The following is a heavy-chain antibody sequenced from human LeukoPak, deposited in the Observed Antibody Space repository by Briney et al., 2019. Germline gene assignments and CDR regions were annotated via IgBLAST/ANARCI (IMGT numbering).Heavy chain of an antibody. CDR2: ISGSGGST. J-gene: IGHJ4*02. Sequence: GGSLRLSCAASGFTFSDYAMSWVRQSPGKGLEWVSVISGSGGSTNYADSVQGRFTISRDNSKNTLYLQMNSLRVEDTAGYYCAKPRGSSGCYDYWGQGTLVTVSS. CDR3: AKPRGSSGCYDY. V-gene: IGHV3-23*01. D-gene: IGHD6-19*01. CDR1: GFTFSDYA.